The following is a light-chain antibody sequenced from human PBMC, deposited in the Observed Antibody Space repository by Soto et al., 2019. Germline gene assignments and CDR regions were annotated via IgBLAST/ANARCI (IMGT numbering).Light chain of an antibody. V-gene: IGKV3-15*01. Sequence: EIGLTQSPATLSFSPGERATLSCRASQSVSSNLAWYQQKPGQAPRLLIYGASTRATGIPARFSGSGSGTEFTLTISSLQSEDFVVYYCQQYNNWPRTLGQGTKVDIK. CDR2: GAS. CDR1: QSVSSN. J-gene: IGKJ1*01. CDR3: QQYNNWPRT.